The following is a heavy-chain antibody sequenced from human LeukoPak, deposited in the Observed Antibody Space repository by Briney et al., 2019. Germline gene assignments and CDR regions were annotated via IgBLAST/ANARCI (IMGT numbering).Heavy chain of an antibody. CDR1: GGSISSSSYY. V-gene: IGHV4-39*07. D-gene: IGHD3-16*02. Sequence: SETLSLTCTVSGGSISSSSYYWGWIRQPPGKGLEWIGIIYYSGSTYYNPSLKSRVTISVDTSKNQFSLKLSSVTAADTAVYYCARSSWDYVWGSYHLFDYWGQGTLVTVSS. CDR2: IYYSGST. J-gene: IGHJ4*02. CDR3: ARSSWDYVWGSYHLFDY.